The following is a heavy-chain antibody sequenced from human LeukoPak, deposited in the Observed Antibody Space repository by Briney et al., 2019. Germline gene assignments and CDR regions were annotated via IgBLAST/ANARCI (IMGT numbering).Heavy chain of an antibody. J-gene: IGHJ6*02. CDR3: ARVRAGYCTSTSCYTGMDV. Sequence: QPGRSLRLSCAASGFTFSSYGMHWVRQAPGKGLEWVALISYDGSNEYYADSVRGRFTISRDNSKFTLYMQMNSLGAEDTAVYYCARVRAGYCTSTSCYTGMDVWGQGTTVTVSS. CDR1: GFTFSSYG. CDR2: ISYDGSNE. D-gene: IGHD2-2*01. V-gene: IGHV3-30*03.